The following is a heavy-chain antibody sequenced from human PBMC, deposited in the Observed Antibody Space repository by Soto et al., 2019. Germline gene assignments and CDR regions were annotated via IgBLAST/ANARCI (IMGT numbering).Heavy chain of an antibody. CDR2: ISAYNGNT. CDR1: GYTFTSYG. J-gene: IGHJ5*02. Sequence: ASVKVSCKASGYTFTSYGISWVRQAPGQGLEWMGWISAYNGNTNYAQKLQGRVTMTTDTSTSTAYMELRSLRSDDTAVYYCARGIAAAGTEGSWFNPWGQGTLVTVS. CDR3: ARGIAAAGTEGSWFNP. D-gene: IGHD6-13*01. V-gene: IGHV1-18*01.